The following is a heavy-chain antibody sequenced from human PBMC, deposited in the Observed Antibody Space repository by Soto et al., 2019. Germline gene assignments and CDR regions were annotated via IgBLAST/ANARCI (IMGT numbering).Heavy chain of an antibody. CDR2: ISTYNGDA. CDR3: ARSGSLPYYYYGLDV. J-gene: IGHJ6*02. V-gene: IGHV1-18*01. Sequence: QVQLVQSGAEVRKPGASVQVSCKPSGYTFSRSGISWVRQPPGQGLEWMGWISTYNGDAKYAQKLQGRVTMTTDTSTSTAFMERGSLTSDDAAFYYCARSGSLPYYYYGLDVWGQGTTVTVSS. CDR1: GYTFSRSG. D-gene: IGHD1-26*01.